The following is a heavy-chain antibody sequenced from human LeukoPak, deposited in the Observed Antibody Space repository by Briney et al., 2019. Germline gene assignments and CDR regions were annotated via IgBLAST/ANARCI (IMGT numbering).Heavy chain of an antibody. CDR1: GFTFSSYA. D-gene: IGHD6-13*01. V-gene: IGHV3-30-3*01. Sequence: GGSLRLSCAASGFTFSSYAMHWVRQAPGKGLEWVAVISYDGSNKYYADSVKGRFIISRDNSKNTLYLQMNSLRAEDTAVYYCARDSIAADGAGGYWGQGTLVTVSS. CDR2: ISYDGSNK. J-gene: IGHJ4*02. CDR3: ARDSIAADGAGGY.